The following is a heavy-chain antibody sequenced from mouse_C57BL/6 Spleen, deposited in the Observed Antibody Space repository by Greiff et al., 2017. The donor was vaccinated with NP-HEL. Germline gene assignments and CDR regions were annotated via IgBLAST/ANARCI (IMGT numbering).Heavy chain of an antibody. CDR2: IYPRSGNT. Sequence: QVQLQQSGAELARPGASVKLSCKASGYTFTSYGISWVKQRTGQGLEWIGEIYPRSGNTYYNEKFKGKATLTADKSSSTAYMELRSLTSEDSAVYFCARSPIYYYGSSYVWYFDVWGTGTTVTVSS. V-gene: IGHV1-81*01. CDR1: GYTFTSYG. D-gene: IGHD1-1*01. J-gene: IGHJ1*03. CDR3: ARSPIYYYGSSYVWYFDV.